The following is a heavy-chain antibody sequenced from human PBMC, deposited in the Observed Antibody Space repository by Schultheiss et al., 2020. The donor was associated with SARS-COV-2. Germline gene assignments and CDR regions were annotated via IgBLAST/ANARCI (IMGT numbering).Heavy chain of an antibody. D-gene: IGHD6-13*01. V-gene: IGHV3-21*01. CDR1: GFTFSSYG. Sequence: GGSLRLSCAASGFTFSSYGMHWVRQAPGKGLEWVSSISSSSSYIYYADSVKGRFTISRDNAKNSLYLQMNSLRAEDTAVYYCARPGGSSSWYVIDYWGQGTLVTVSS. CDR3: ARPGGSSSWYVIDY. CDR2: ISSSSSYI. J-gene: IGHJ4*02.